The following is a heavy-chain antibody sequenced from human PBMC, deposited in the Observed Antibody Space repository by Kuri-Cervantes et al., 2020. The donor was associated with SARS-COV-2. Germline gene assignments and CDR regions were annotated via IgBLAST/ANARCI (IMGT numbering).Heavy chain of an antibody. CDR1: GFTFSSSA. CDR2: ISYDGSNK. Sequence: GESLKISCAASGFTFSSSAMHWVRQAPGKGLEWVAVISYDGSNKYYADSVKGRFTISRDNSKNTLYLQMNSLRAEDTAVYYCASELLWFGECWGQGTLVTVSS. CDR3: ASELLWFGEC. D-gene: IGHD3-10*01. V-gene: IGHV3-30-3*01. J-gene: IGHJ4*02.